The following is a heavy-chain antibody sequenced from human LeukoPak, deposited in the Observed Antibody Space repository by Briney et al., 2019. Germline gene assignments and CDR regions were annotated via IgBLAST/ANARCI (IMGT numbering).Heavy chain of an antibody. CDR3: ARGNRDTSGFYFYYGMDV. CDR1: GFTFDDYA. V-gene: IGHV3-9*01. J-gene: IGHJ6*02. D-gene: IGHD6-19*01. CDR2: ISWASRNI. Sequence: GGSLRLSCAASGFTFDDYAMFWVRQAPGKGLEWVSGISWASRNIGYAASVKGRFTTSRDNGKNSLYLQMNSLRPDDTALYYCARGNRDTSGFYFYYGMDVWGPGSTVTVSS.